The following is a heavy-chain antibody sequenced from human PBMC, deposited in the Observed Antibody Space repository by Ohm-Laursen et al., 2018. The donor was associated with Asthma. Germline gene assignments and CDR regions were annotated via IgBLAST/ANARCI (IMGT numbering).Heavy chain of an antibody. V-gene: IGHV3-33*08. CDR2: IWYDGSNK. CDR1: GFTFSSYA. CDR3: ARDNDYGSGSYYDY. D-gene: IGHD3-10*01. Sequence: SLRLSCTASGFTFSSYAMHWVRQAPGKGLEWVAVIWYDGSNKYYADSVKGRFTISRDNSKNTLYLQMNSLRAEDTAVYYCARDNDYGSGSYYDYWGQGTLVTVSS. J-gene: IGHJ4*02.